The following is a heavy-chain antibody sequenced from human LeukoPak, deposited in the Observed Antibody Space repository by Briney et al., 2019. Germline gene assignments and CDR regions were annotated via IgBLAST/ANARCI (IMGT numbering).Heavy chain of an antibody. V-gene: IGHV3-43*02. Sequence: PGGSLRLSCAASEFTFDDYAMHWVRQASGKGLEWVSLISGDGGSTYYADSVKGRFTISRDNSKNSLYLQMNSLRTEDTALYYCAKDSNQYGDYFDYWGQGTLVTVSS. J-gene: IGHJ4*02. CDR2: ISGDGGST. CDR1: EFTFDDYA. CDR3: AKDSNQYGDYFDY. D-gene: IGHD4-17*01.